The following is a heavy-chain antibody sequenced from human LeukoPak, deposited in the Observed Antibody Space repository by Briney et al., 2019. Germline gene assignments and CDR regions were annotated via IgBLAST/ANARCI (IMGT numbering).Heavy chain of an antibody. J-gene: IGHJ4*02. CDR1: GFTFSSYG. V-gene: IGHV3-30*03. CDR3: ARGDRLGAALIASFDY. CDR2: ISYDGSNK. D-gene: IGHD3-16*01. Sequence: GRSLRLSCAASGFTFSSYGMHWVRQAPGKGLEWVAVISYDGSNKYYADSVKGRFTISRDNSKNSLYLQMNSLRAEDTAVYYCARGDRLGAALIASFDYWGQGTLVTVSS.